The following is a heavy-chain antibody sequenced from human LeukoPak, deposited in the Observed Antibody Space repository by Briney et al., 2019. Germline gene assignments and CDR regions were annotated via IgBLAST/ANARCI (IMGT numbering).Heavy chain of an antibody. Sequence: SETLSLTCTVSGYSLSSGYYWGWIRQPPGKGLEWIATIYHSGSTYYNPSLQSRVAISVDTSKNQFSQRLRSVTAADTAVYYCARDYIMFDYYYMDVWGRGTTVTVSS. CDR3: ARDYIMFDYYYMDV. D-gene: IGHD2-8*01. V-gene: IGHV4-38-2*02. CDR2: IYHSGST. CDR1: GYSLSSGYY. J-gene: IGHJ6*03.